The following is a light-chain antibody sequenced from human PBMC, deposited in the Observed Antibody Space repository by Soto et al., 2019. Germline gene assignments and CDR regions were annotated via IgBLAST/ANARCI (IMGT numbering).Light chain of an antibody. CDR2: GAS. V-gene: IGKV3-20*01. CDR1: QRVVDTY. Sequence: ELVLSQSPGTLSLSPGERATLSCRASQRVVDTYLAWYQQRPGQAPRLLIYGASRRATGIPERFGGSGSETDFTLTISRLEPEDFAVYYCQQYDTSATFGQGTKLEI. J-gene: IGKJ2*01. CDR3: QQYDTSAT.